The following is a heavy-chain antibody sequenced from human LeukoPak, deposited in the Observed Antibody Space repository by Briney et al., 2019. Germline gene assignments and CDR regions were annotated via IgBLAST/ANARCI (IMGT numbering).Heavy chain of an antibody. CDR2: VSTGGGNT. D-gene: IGHD2-2*01. CDR3: ARRPATSPFDS. J-gene: IGHJ3*02. V-gene: IGHV3-23*01. Sequence: GGSLRLSCAASGFTFNIYTMSWVRQTPGKGLEWVSSVSTGGGNTYYADSVKGRFTISRDNSKNTLYLQMNSLRAEDTAVYYCARRPATSPFDSWGQGTMVTVSS. CDR1: GFTFNIYT.